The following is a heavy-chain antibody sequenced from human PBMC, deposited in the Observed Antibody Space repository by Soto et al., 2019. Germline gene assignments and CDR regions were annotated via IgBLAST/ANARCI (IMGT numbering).Heavy chain of an antibody. CDR2: ISSRSDI. Sequence: GGSLRLSCVGSGFTFSTYSINWVRQAPGKGLGWVSSISSRSDIYYADSVKGRFTISRDNAKNSVSLQMNSLRAEDTAVYYCAREYTAWPLAYGLDVWGQGTTVTV. J-gene: IGHJ6*02. CDR3: AREYTAWPLAYGLDV. D-gene: IGHD2-2*02. CDR1: GFTFSTYS. V-gene: IGHV3-21*01.